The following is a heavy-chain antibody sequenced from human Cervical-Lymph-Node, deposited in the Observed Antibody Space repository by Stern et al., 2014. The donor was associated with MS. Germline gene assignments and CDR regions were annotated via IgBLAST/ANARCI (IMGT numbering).Heavy chain of an antibody. CDR3: ARDYYGSGSPYNHYYGMDV. CDR1: GGSVSGYY. CDR2: IHYSGST. D-gene: IGHD3-10*01. V-gene: IGHV4-59*02. Sequence: QVQLQESGPGLVKPSETLSLTCTVSGGSVSGYYWAWIRQPPGKGLEWIGFIHYSGSTNYSPSLEIRVTISLDTSREQFSLKLRSATAADTAVYYCARDYYGSGSPYNHYYGMDVWGQGTTVTVSS. J-gene: IGHJ6*02.